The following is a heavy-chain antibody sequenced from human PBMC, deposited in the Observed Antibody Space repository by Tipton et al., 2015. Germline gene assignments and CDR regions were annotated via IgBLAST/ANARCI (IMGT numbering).Heavy chain of an antibody. D-gene: IGHD3-22*01. V-gene: IGHV3-33*06. CDR3: AKHREGFNYYDSSGLDF. J-gene: IGHJ4*02. CDR2: IWYDGRNK. CDR1: GFNFSSYG. Sequence: SLRLSCAASGFNFSSYGMNWVRQAPGKGLDWVAVIWYDGRNKYYADSVKGRFTISRENSRNTLFLQMDSLRAEDTATYYCAKHREGFNYYDSSGLDFWGQGALVTVSS.